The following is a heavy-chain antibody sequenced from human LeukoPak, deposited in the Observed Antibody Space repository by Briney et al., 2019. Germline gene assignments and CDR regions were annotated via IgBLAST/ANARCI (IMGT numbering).Heavy chain of an antibody. CDR2: INPGGGST. V-gene: IGHV1-46*01. D-gene: IGHD3-10*02. CDR3: ARDSRGVLFGELSNPLDY. J-gene: IGHJ4*02. CDR1: GYTFTSYY. Sequence: GASVKVSCKASGYTFTSYYIHWVRQAPGQGLEWMGIINPGGGSTSYAQKFQGRVTITADESTSTAYMELSSLRSEDTAVYYCARDSRGVLFGELSNPLDYWGQGTLVTVSS.